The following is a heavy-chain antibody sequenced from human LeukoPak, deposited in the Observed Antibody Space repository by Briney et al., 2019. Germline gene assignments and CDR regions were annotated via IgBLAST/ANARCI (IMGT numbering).Heavy chain of an antibody. CDR3: AKFSSSWFWFDP. CDR2: IRYDGSNK. D-gene: IGHD6-13*01. J-gene: IGHJ5*02. Sequence: GGSLRLFCVASGFTFSTYWMSWVRQAPGKGLEWVAFIRYDGSNKYYADSVKGRFTISRDNSKNTLYLQMNSLGAEDTAVYYCAKFSSSWFWFDPWGQGTLVTVSS. V-gene: IGHV3-30*02. CDR1: GFTFSTYW.